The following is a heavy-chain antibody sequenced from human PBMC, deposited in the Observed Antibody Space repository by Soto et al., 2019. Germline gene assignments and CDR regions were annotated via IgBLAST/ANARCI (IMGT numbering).Heavy chain of an antibody. CDR1: GFTFSSYG. D-gene: IGHD3-22*01. CDR3: VGGYYFGDY. J-gene: IGHJ4*02. V-gene: IGHV3-30*03. Sequence: QVQLVESGGGVVQPGRSLRLSCAASGFTFSSYGMHWVRQAPGKGLQWVAVISYDGSNKYYADSVKGRITISRDNSKNTLYLQMNSLRAEDTDVYYCVGGYYFGDYWGQGTLVTVSS. CDR2: ISYDGSNK.